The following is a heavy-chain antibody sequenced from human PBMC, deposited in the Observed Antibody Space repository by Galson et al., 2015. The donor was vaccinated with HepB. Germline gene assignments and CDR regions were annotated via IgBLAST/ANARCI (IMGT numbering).Heavy chain of an antibody. J-gene: IGHJ5*02. CDR3: AREGDYYGSGRRFDP. Sequence: CAISGDSISSNSAAWNRIRQSPSRGLEWLGRTYYRSKWYNDYAVSVKSRITINPDTSKNQFSLQLNSVTPEDTAVYYCAREGDYYGSGRRFDPWGQGTLVTVSS. CDR1: GDSISSNSAA. D-gene: IGHD3-10*01. V-gene: IGHV6-1*01. CDR2: TYYRSKWYN.